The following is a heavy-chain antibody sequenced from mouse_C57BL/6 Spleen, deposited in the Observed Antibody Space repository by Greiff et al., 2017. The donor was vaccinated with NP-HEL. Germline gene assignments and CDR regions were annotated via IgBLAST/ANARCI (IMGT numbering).Heavy chain of an antibody. Sequence: VMLVESGAELARPGASVKLSCKASGYTFTSYGISWVKQRTGQGLEWIGEIYPRSGNTYYNEKFKGKATLTADKSSSTAYMELRSLTSEDSAVYFCARWEGPFDYWGQGTTLTVSS. CDR3: ARWEGPFDY. V-gene: IGHV1-81*01. CDR2: IYPRSGNT. D-gene: IGHD4-1*01. CDR1: GYTFTSYG. J-gene: IGHJ2*01.